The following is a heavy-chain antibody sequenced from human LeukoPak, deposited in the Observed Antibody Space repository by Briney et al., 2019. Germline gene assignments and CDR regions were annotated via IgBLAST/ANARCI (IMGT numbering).Heavy chain of an antibody. J-gene: IGHJ5*02. Sequence: SETLSLTCTVSGGSISSYYWNWIRQPPGKGLEWIGYIYYSGSTDYNPSLKSRVTISVDTSKNQFSLNLNSVTAADTAVYYCARGGPLAMARWFDPWVQATLVTVSS. CDR2: IYYSGST. V-gene: IGHV4-59*01. CDR3: ARGGPLAMARWFDP. D-gene: IGHD5-18*01. CDR1: GGSISSYY.